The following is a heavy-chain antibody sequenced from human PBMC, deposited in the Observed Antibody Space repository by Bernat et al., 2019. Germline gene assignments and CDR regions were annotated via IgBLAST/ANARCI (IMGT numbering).Heavy chain of an antibody. D-gene: IGHD4-17*01. CDR1: GFTFSSYG. J-gene: IGHJ6*03. Sequence: EVQLVESGGGLVQPGGSLRLSCAASGFTFSSYGMSWVRQAPGKGLEWVGRIKSKTDGGTTDYAAPVKGRFTILRDDSKNTLYLQMNSLKTEDTAVYYCTTPLRRTIRYYYMDVGGKGTTVTVSS. V-gene: IGHV3-15*01. CDR3: TTPLRRTIRYYYMDV. CDR2: IKSKTDGGTT.